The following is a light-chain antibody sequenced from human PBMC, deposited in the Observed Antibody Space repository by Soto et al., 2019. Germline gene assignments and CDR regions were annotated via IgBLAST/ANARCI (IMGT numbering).Light chain of an antibody. Sequence: DIEMTQSPSSLSASVGDRVTITCQESQDISNYLNWYQQKPVKAPKLLIYDASNLETGVPSRFSGSGSGSDFTLTISSLQPEDIATYYCQQYDNLPLTFGGGTKVEIK. V-gene: IGKV1-33*01. CDR1: QDISNY. CDR3: QQYDNLPLT. J-gene: IGKJ4*01. CDR2: DAS.